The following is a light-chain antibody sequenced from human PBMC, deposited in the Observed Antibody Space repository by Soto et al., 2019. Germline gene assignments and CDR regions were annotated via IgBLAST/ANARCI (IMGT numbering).Light chain of an antibody. CDR1: LPVSSN. CDR3: QQYNNWPYT. V-gene: IGKV3-15*01. Sequence: EIVMTQSPATLSVSPGESATLSCRASLPVSSNLAWYRQIPGQAPTLLIYRVSTRATDIPARFSGSGSGTEFTLTIGSLQSEDFAVYYCQQYNNWPYTFGPGTKLEIK. CDR2: RVS. J-gene: IGKJ2*01.